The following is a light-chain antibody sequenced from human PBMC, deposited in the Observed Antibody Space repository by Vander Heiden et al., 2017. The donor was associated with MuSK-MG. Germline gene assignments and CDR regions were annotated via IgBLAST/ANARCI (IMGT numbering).Light chain of an antibody. CDR1: QTISSF. CDR2: GAS. V-gene: IGKV1-39*01. Sequence: DIQMTQSPSSLSASVGDRVTITCRASQTISSFLNWYQQKPGKAPKLLIYGASTLQSGVPSRFSGSGSGTDVTLTISSRQPEDFATYYCQQSYSTPPITFGQGTRLEIK. CDR3: QQSYSTPPIT. J-gene: IGKJ5*01.